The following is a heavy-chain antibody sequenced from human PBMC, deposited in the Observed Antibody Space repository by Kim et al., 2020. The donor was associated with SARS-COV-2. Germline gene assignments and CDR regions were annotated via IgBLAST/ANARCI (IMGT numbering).Heavy chain of an antibody. J-gene: IGHJ4*02. CDR3: ARDYSGSYDY. V-gene: IGHV3-7*03. D-gene: IGHD6-19*01. Sequence: GGSLRLSCAASGFTFSSNWMTWVRQAPGKGLEWVAHICEVGRKKCDVGCVKGRFTISRDNAKNSLYLQMNSLRAEDTAGYFCARDYSGSYDYWGQGTLVT. CDR1: GFTFSSNW. CDR2: ICEVGRKK.